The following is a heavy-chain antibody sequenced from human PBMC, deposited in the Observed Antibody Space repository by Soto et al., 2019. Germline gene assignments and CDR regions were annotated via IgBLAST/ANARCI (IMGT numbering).Heavy chain of an antibody. CDR1: GFTFSSYG. D-gene: IGHD1-1*01. CDR3: ASGLERVYGLDA. Sequence: GGALRLSCAAAGFTFSSYGMHWCGQAPGKGLEWVAVIWYDGSNKYYADSVKGRFTISRDNSKNTLYLQMNSLRVDDTAVYNCASGLERVYGLDAWGQGTTVTVSS. CDR2: IWYDGSNK. V-gene: IGHV3-33*01. J-gene: IGHJ6*02.